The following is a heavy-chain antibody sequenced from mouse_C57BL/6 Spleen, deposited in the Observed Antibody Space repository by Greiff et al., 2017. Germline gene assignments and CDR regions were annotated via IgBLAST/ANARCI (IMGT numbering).Heavy chain of an antibody. D-gene: IGHD4-1*01. Sequence: QVQLQQPGAELVKPGASVKLSCTASGYTFTSYWMHWVKQRPGRGLEWIGRIDPNSGGTKYNEKFKSKATLTVDKPSSTAYMQLSSLTSEDSAVYYGARVGSAGRFAYWGQGTLVTVSA. V-gene: IGHV1-72*01. CDR2: IDPNSGGT. J-gene: IGHJ3*01. CDR1: GYTFTSYW. CDR3: ARVGSAGRFAY.